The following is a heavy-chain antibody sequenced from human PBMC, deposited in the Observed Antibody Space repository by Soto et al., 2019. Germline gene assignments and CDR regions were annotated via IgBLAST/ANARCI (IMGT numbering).Heavy chain of an antibody. CDR1: GGTFSSYA. D-gene: IGHD3-9*01. V-gene: IGHV1-69*13. J-gene: IGHJ6*02. CDR3: ARYHNYDILTVRYGGYYYYGMDV. CDR2: IIPIFGTA. Sequence: EASVKVSCKASGGTFSSYAISWVRQAPGQGLEWMGGIIPIFGTANYAQKFQGRVTITADESTSTAYMELSSLRSEDTAVYYCARYHNYDILTVRYGGYYYYGMDVWGQGTTVTVSS.